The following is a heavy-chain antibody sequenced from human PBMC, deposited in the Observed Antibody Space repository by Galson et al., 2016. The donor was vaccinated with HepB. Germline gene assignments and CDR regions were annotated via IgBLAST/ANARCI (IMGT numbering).Heavy chain of an antibody. CDR1: GDSVSSNSAA. V-gene: IGHV6-1*01. Sequence: CAISGDSVSSNSAAWNWIKQSPSRGLEWLGRTYYRSKWYNDYALSVKSRITINPDTSKNQFSLQLNSVTPEDTAVYYCARIDSSGWYSYFDYWGQGTLVTVSS. CDR2: TYYRSKWYN. J-gene: IGHJ4*02. D-gene: IGHD6-19*01. CDR3: ARIDSSGWYSYFDY.